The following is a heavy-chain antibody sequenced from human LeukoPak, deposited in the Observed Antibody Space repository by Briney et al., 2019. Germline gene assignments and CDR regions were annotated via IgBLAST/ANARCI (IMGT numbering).Heavy chain of an antibody. D-gene: IGHD3-10*01. CDR3: ARTTMVRGTYYMDV. Sequence: SETLSLTCTVSGGSISSYYWSWIRQPPGKGLEWIGYIYYSGYTNYNPSLKSRVTISVDTSKNQFSLKLSSVTAADTAVYYCARTTMVRGTYYMDVWGKGTTVTVSS. CDR1: GGSISSYY. J-gene: IGHJ6*03. CDR2: IYYSGYT. V-gene: IGHV4-59*01.